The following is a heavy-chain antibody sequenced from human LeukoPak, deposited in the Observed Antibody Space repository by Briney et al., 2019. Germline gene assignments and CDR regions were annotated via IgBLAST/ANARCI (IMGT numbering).Heavy chain of an antibody. CDR1: GFILYDYA. Sequence: GRSLSLSCAASGFILYDYAMHWVRQAPGKGLEWVSSIIWYSGTLAYAASVKGRFTISRDNAKNSVYLQMSSQRTEDTALYCCERGLGGDQGYFDLWGRGTLATVSS. CDR3: ERGLGGDQGYFDL. V-gene: IGHV3-9*01. CDR2: IIWYSGTL. D-gene: IGHD3-10*01. J-gene: IGHJ2*01.